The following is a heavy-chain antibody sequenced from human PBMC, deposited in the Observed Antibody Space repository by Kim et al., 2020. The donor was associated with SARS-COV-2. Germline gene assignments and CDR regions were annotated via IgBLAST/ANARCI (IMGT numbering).Heavy chain of an antibody. CDR1: GYSFTNYW. D-gene: IGHD4-17*01. CDR3: ALWYYGDHDF. J-gene: IGHJ4*02. V-gene: IGHV5-51*01. CDR2: IYPDDSDT. Sequence: GESLKISCKGSGYSFTNYWIGWVRQIPGKGLEWMGIIYPDDSDTKYNPSFQGQVTISADKSISPAYLQWRSLKASDTAMYYCALWYYGDHDFWGQGTLVTVSS.